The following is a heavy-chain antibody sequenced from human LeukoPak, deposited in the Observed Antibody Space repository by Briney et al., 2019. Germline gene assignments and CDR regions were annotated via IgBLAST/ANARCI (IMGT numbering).Heavy chain of an antibody. J-gene: IGHJ6*02. CDR1: GFTFSSYA. CDR3: ARVSSSPTWYYGMDV. V-gene: IGHV3-23*01. CDR2: ISGSGGST. Sequence: PGGSLRLSCAASGFTFSSYAMSWVRQAPGKGLEWVSAISGSGGSTYYADSVKGRFTISRDNSKNTLYLQMNSLRAEDTAVYYCARVSSSPTWYYGMDVWGQGTTVTVSS. D-gene: IGHD6-6*01.